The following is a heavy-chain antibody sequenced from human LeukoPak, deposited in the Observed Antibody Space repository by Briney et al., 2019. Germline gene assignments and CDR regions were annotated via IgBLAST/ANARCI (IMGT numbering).Heavy chain of an antibody. V-gene: IGHV1-18*01. CDR1: GYTFTSYG. J-gene: IGHJ4*02. Sequence: ASVKVSCKASGYTFTSYGITWVRQAPGLGLEWMGWINTYNGNTNYAPKLQGRVTMTTDTSTSTAYMELRSLRSDDTAVYYCARRGNWNDFDYWGQGTLVTVSS. CDR2: INTYNGNT. D-gene: IGHD1-20*01. CDR3: ARRGNWNDFDY.